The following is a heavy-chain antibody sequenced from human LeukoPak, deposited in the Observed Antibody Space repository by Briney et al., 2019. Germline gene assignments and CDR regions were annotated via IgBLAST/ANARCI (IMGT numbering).Heavy chain of an antibody. Sequence: GASVKVSCKASGGTFSSYAISWVRQAPGQGLEWMGGIIPIFGTANYAQKFQGRVTITADESTSTAYMELSSLRSEDTAVYYCARHATGYSSSWLDYWGQGTLVTVSS. CDR2: IIPIFGTA. V-gene: IGHV1-69*13. J-gene: IGHJ4*02. D-gene: IGHD6-13*01. CDR1: GGTFSSYA. CDR3: ARHATGYSSSWLDY.